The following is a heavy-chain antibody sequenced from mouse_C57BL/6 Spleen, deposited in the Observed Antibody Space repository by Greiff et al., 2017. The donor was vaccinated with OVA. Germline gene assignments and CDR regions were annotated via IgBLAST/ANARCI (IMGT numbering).Heavy chain of an antibody. CDR2: IHPNSGST. J-gene: IGHJ2*01. D-gene: IGHD1-1*01. Sequence: QVQLQQPGAELVKPGASVKLSCKASGYTFTSYWMHWVKQRPGQGLEWIGMIHPNSGSTNYNEKFKSKATLTVDKSSSTAYMQLSSLTSEDSAVYYCAREPSTVVARDFDYWGQGTTLTVSS. V-gene: IGHV1-64*01. CDR1: GYTFTSYW. CDR3: AREPSTVVARDFDY.